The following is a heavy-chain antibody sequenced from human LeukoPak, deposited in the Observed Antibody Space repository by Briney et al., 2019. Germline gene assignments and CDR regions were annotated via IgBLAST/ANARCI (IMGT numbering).Heavy chain of an antibody. J-gene: IGHJ6*02. Sequence: SETLSLTCTVSGGSISSYYWSWIRQPPGKGLEWIGYIYYSGSTNYNPSLKSRVTISVDTSKNQFSLKLSSVTAADTAVYYCATGSGYGSVAMDVWGQGTTVTVSS. CDR1: GGSISSYY. CDR3: ATGSGYGSVAMDV. CDR2: IYYSGST. V-gene: IGHV4-59*08. D-gene: IGHD5-12*01.